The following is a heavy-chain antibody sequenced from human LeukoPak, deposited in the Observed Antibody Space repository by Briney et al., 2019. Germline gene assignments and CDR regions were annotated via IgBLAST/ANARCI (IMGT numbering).Heavy chain of an antibody. D-gene: IGHD3-22*01. V-gene: IGHV3-7*01. Sequence: PGGSLRLSCAVSGFTLSSYYMNWVRQDPGKGLEWVANIKQDGSEKYYVDSVKGRFTISRDNAKNSLYLQMNGLRADDTAMYYCARGLKYNYDRSGWGAFDIWGQGTMVTVSS. CDR3: ARGLKYNYDRSGWGAFDI. CDR1: GFTLSSYY. J-gene: IGHJ3*02. CDR2: IKQDGSEK.